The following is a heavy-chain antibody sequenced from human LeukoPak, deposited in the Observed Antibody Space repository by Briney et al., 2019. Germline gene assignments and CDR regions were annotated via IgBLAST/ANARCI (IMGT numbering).Heavy chain of an antibody. Sequence: SETLSLTCAVYGGSFSGYYWSWIRQPPGKGLEWIGEINHSGSTNYNPSLKSGVTISVDTSKNQFSLKLSSVTAADTAVYYCARVGYDSSGYFDYWGQGTLVTVSS. CDR1: GGSFSGYY. D-gene: IGHD3-22*01. V-gene: IGHV4-34*01. CDR3: ARVGYDSSGYFDY. J-gene: IGHJ4*02. CDR2: INHSGST.